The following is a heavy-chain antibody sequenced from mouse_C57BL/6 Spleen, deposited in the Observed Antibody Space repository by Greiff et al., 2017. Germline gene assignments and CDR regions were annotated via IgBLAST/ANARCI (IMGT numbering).Heavy chain of an antibody. J-gene: IGHJ3*01. Sequence: VQLQEPGAELVRPGASVKLSCKASGYTFTSYGIRWVKQRTGRGLEWIGEIDPSSGNTYYNEKFKGKATLTADKSSSTAYMELRSLTSADSAVYVCERYHGYFAYWGQGTMVTVSA. V-gene: IGHV1-81*01. CDR3: ERYHGYFAY. CDR2: IDPSSGNT. D-gene: IGHD2-2*01. CDR1: GYTFTSYG.